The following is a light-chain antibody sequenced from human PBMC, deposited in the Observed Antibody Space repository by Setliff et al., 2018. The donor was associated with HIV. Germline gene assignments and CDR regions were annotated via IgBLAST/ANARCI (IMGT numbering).Light chain of an antibody. V-gene: IGLV2-14*01. CDR2: GVS. CDR3: SSYIATDGYV. J-gene: IGLJ1*01. Sequence: QSALTQPASVSGSPGQSITISCTGTSSDVGRYNYVSWYQQYPGKAPKLIISGVSNRPSGVSNRFSGSKSGTTASLTISGLHSEDEADYYCSSYIATDGYVFGTGTKVTVL. CDR1: SSDVGRYNY.